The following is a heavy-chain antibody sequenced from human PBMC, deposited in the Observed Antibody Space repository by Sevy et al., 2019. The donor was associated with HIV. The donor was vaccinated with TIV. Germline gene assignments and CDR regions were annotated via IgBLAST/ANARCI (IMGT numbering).Heavy chain of an antibody. J-gene: IGHJ5*02. CDR3: ARDQHDYAGNVRTGWFDP. V-gene: IGHV3-30-3*01. D-gene: IGHD4-17*01. Sequence: GGSLRLSCAASGFTFSSYTMHWVRQAPGKGLEWVANIIYDGSMKYYADSVKGRFTISRDNSKKTLYLQMNSLSAEDTAVYYCARDQHDYAGNVRTGWFDPWGQGILVTVSS. CDR2: IIYDGSMK. CDR1: GFTFSSYT.